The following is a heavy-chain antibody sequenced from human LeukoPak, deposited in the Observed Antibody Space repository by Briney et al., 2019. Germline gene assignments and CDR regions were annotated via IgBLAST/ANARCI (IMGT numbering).Heavy chain of an antibody. J-gene: IGHJ6*02. CDR2: INHSGST. Sequence: TASETLSLTCAVYGGSFSGYYWSWIRQPPGKGLEWIGEINHSGSTNYNPSLKSRVTISVDTSKNQFSLKLSSVTAADTAVYYCARASFTFAGIAVAGTHHPPYYYYYGMDVWGQGTTVTVSS. D-gene: IGHD6-19*01. CDR3: ARASFTFAGIAVAGTHHPPYYYYYGMDV. CDR1: GGSFSGYY. V-gene: IGHV4-34*01.